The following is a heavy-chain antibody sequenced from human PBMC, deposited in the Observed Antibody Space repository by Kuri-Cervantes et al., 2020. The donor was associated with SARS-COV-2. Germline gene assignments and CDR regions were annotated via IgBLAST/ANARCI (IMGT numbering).Heavy chain of an antibody. V-gene: IGHV4-61*02. CDR1: GGSISSGSYY. D-gene: IGHD5-24*01. CDR3: ACPTRTGYMQL. Sequence: LSLSCTVSGGSISSGSYYWTWIRQPTGKGLEWIGRVYTSGSTYYNPSLKSRVTISVDTSKTQFSLKLSSVTAADTAVYYCACPTRTGYMQLWGQGTLVTVSS. J-gene: IGHJ1*01. CDR2: VYTSGST.